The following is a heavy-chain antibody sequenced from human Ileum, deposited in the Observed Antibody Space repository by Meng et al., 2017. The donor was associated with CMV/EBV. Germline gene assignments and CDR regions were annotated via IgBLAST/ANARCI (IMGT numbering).Heavy chain of an antibody. J-gene: IGHJ4*02. CDR3: ARDRGVPGRTDY. Sequence: GESLKISCVASGFTFSSYWMTWVRQAPGKGLEWVANIKEDGSDKYYLGSVRGRFTISRDNAKNSLYLQMNSLRAEDTAVYYCARDRGVPGRTDYWGQGTLVTVSS. CDR2: IKEDGSDK. D-gene: IGHD1-14*01. V-gene: IGHV3-7*01. CDR1: GFTFSSYW.